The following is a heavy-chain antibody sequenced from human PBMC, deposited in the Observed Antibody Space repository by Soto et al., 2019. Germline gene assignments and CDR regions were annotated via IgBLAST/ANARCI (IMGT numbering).Heavy chain of an antibody. CDR3: ARGALRYFGWSDY. D-gene: IGHD3-9*01. V-gene: IGHV4-39*01. Sequence: SETLSLTCTVSGGSISSSNDYWGWIRQPPGKGLEWIASMYYSGSTYYNPSLKSRVTISVDTSKNQFSLKLSSVTAADTAVYYCARGALRYFGWSDYWAQGTLVPVSS. CDR2: MYYSGST. J-gene: IGHJ4*02. CDR1: GGSISSSNDY.